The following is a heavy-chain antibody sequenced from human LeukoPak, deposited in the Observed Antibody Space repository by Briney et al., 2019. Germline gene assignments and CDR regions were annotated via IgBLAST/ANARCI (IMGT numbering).Heavy chain of an antibody. V-gene: IGHV3-11*04. J-gene: IGHJ4*02. CDR1: GFTFSDYY. CDR2: ISRSGSTI. Sequence: LRLSCTAYGFTFSDYYMSWIRQAPGKGLEWVSYISRSGSTIYYADSVKGRFNISRDKAKNSLYLQMNSLRAEDTAVYYCARDGSVLMVYAIQPILHYWGQGTLVTVSS. D-gene: IGHD2-8*01. CDR3: ARDGSVLMVYAIQPILHY.